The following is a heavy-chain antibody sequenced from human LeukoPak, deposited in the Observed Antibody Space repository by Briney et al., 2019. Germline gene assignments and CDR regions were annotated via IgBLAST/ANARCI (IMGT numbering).Heavy chain of an antibody. V-gene: IGHV3-74*01. CDR2: INSDGSST. D-gene: IGHD1-26*01. J-gene: IGHJ4*02. Sequence: GGSLRLSCAASGFTFSSYWMHWVRQAPGKGLVWVSRINSDGSSTSYADSVKGRLTIPRDNAKNTLYLQMNSLRAEDTAVYYCARVRVGATGLIDYWGQGTLVTVSS. CDR1: GFTFSSYW. CDR3: ARVRVGATGLIDY.